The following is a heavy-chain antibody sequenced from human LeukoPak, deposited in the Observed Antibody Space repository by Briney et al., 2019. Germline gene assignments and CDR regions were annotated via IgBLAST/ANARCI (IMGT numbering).Heavy chain of an antibody. J-gene: IGHJ5*02. CDR2: IHYSGST. CDR1: GGSITSHF. V-gene: IGHV4-59*11. Sequence: TETLSLTCSVSGGSITSHFWSWIRQPPGKGLEWIGYIHYSGSTNYNPSLKSRVTISPDTSKNQLFLKLNSVTAADTAVYYCARVGGYCSSTSCYPKYNWFDPWGQGTLVTVSS. CDR3: ARVGGYCSSTSCYPKYNWFDP. D-gene: IGHD2-2*01.